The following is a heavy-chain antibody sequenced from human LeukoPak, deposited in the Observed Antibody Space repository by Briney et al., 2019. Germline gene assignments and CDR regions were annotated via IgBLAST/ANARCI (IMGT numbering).Heavy chain of an antibody. CDR1: GYTFTSYG. J-gene: IGHJ4*02. V-gene: IGHV1-18*04. D-gene: IGHD3-10*01. CDR2: ISAYNGNT. Sequence: GASVKVSCKASGYTFTSYGISWVRQAPGQGLEWMGWISAYNGNTNYAQKLQGRVTMTTDTSTSTAYMELRSLRSDDTAVYYCARDGTIANMVRELDYWGQGTLVTVSS. CDR3: ARDGTIANMVRELDY.